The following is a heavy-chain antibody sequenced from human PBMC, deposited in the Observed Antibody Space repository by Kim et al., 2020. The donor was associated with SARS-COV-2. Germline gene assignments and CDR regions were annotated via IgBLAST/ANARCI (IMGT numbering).Heavy chain of an antibody. CDR1: GFTFSSYG. D-gene: IGHD1-26*01. CDR3: ARDGGGSYVWGFDY. Sequence: GGSLRLSCAASGFTFSSYGMHWVRQAPGKGLEWVAVISYDGSNKYYADSVKGRFTISRDNSKNTLYLQMNSLRAEDTAVYYCARDGGGSYVWGFDYWGQGTLVTVSS. J-gene: IGHJ4*02. CDR2: ISYDGSNK. V-gene: IGHV3-33*05.